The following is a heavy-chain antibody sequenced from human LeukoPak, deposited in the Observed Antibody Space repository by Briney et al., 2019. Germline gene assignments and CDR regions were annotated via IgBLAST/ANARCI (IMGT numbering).Heavy chain of an antibody. CDR3: AREYYYDSSGYYSV. V-gene: IGHV4-31*03. Sequence: PSQTLSLTCTVSGGSISSGGSFWSWVRQEPGKGLEWIGHMYNSGGTKYMPSLSSRVTISRDTSKNQFSLKLSSVTAADTAVYYCAREYYYDSSGYYSVWGQGTLVTVSS. J-gene: IGHJ4*02. CDR2: MYNSGGT. D-gene: IGHD3-22*01. CDR1: GGSISSGGSF.